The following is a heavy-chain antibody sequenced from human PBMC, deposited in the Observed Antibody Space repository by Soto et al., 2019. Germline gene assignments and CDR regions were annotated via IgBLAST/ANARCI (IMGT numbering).Heavy chain of an antibody. CDR2: TKNKANSYTT. CDR3: ARDGLGLRGLIV. Sequence: GGSLRLSCAGSGFTFSDHYMDWVRQAPGKGLEWVGRTKNKANSYTTEYAASVKGRFTISRDDSKNSLYLQMNSLKTEDTAVYYCARDGLGLRGLIVWGQGTLVTVSS. D-gene: IGHD3-10*01. CDR1: GFTFSDHY. V-gene: IGHV3-72*01. J-gene: IGHJ4*02.